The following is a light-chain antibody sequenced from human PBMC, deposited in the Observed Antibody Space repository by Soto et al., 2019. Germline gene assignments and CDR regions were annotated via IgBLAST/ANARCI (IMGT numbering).Light chain of an antibody. J-gene: IGKJ5*01. V-gene: IGKV3-20*01. CDR3: QQYDSSPIT. CDR2: GAS. CDR1: QSVSSSY. Sequence: EIVLTQSPGTLSLSPGERATLSCRASQSVSSSYLAWYQQKPGQAPRLLIYGASSRATGIPDRFSGSGSGTDFTLTISSLEPEDFAVYYCQQYDSSPITFGQGTRLE.